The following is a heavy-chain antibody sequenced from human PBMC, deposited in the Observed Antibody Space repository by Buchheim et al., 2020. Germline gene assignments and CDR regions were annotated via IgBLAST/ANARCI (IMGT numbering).Heavy chain of an antibody. D-gene: IGHD3-22*01. Sequence: QVQLQQWGAGLLKPSETLSLTCAVYGGSFSGYYWSWIRQPPGKGLEWIGEINHGGSTNYNPSLKSRVTISVDTSKNQFSLKLSSVTAADTAVYYCARVYYSSGYFFNWGQGTL. J-gene: IGHJ4*02. V-gene: IGHV4-34*01. CDR2: INHGGST. CDR1: GGSFSGYY. CDR3: ARVYYSSGYFFN.